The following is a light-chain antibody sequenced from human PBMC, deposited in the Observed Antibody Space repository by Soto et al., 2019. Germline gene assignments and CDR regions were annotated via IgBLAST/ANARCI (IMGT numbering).Light chain of an antibody. Sequence: QSALTQPASVSGSPGQSITISCTGTSSDVGPYNYVSWYQLHPGKAPKLMIYEVSNRPSGVSNRFSGSKSGDTASLTISGLQAEDEADYYCSSYTTRTTLYVFGTGTKVTVL. CDR3: SSYTTRTTLYV. CDR1: SSDVGPYNY. V-gene: IGLV2-14*01. J-gene: IGLJ1*01. CDR2: EVS.